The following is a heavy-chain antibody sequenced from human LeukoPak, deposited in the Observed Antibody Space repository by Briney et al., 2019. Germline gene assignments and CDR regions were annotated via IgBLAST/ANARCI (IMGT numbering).Heavy chain of an antibody. D-gene: IGHD6-6*01. Sequence: PGGSLRLSCAASGFTFDDYAMHWVRQAPGKGLEWVSGISWNSGSIGYADSVKGRFTISRDSVKNSLYLQMNSLRAEDTALYYCAKGSLDSSSTVANFDYWGQGTLVTVSS. CDR2: ISWNSGSI. CDR1: GFTFDDYA. V-gene: IGHV3-9*01. J-gene: IGHJ4*02. CDR3: AKGSLDSSSTVANFDY.